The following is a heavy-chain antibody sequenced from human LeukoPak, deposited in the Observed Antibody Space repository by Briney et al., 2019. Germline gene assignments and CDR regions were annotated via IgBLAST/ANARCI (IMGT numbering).Heavy chain of an antibody. CDR2: IYHNGST. CDR1: GYSISSGYY. CDR3: ARVRYYYYMDV. V-gene: IGHV4-38-2*02. J-gene: IGHJ6*03. D-gene: IGHD3-10*01. Sequence: SETLSLTCTVSGYSISSGYYWGWIRQPPGKGLEWIGSIYHNGSTYYNPSLKSRVTISVDASKNQFSLKLSSVTAADTAVYYCARVRYYYYMDVWGKGTTVTVSS.